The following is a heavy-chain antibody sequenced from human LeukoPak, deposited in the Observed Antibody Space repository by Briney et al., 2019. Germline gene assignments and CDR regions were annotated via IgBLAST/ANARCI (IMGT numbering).Heavy chain of an antibody. CDR1: GFTFSSYG. CDR3: AKDRGTGDYDSSGYLY. D-gene: IGHD3-22*01. J-gene: IGHJ4*02. CDR2: ISYDGSNK. Sequence: GRSLRLSCAASGFTFSSYGMHWVRQAPGKGLEWVAVISYDGSNKYYADPVKGRFTISRDNSKNTLYLQMNSLRAEDTAVYYCAKDRGTGDYDSSGYLYWGQGTLVTVSS. V-gene: IGHV3-30*18.